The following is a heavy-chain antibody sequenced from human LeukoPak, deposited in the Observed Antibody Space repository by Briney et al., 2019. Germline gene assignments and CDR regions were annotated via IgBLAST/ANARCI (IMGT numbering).Heavy chain of an antibody. J-gene: IGHJ5*02. CDR1: GFTFSSYG. CDR2: ISGSGGST. D-gene: IGHD3-10*01. Sequence: GGSLRLSCAASGFTFSSYGMSWVRQAPGKGLEWVSAISGSGGSTYYADSVKGRFTISRDNSKNTLYLQRNSLRAEDTAVYYCAKSGLPNYYGSGSYLTWFDPWGQGTLVTVSS. CDR3: AKSGLPNYYGSGSYLTWFDP. V-gene: IGHV3-23*01.